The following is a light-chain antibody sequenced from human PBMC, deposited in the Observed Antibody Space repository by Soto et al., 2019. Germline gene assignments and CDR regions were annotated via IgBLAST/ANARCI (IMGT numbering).Light chain of an antibody. V-gene: IGKV1-5*03. CDR3: QQYNSHST. CDR1: QSISSW. J-gene: IGKJ1*01. Sequence: DIQMTQSPSTLSASVGDRVTITCRASQSISSWLAWYQQKPGKAPKLLIYKASSLESGVPSRFSGSGSGTEFTLTISSLQPDDSATYYCQQYNSHSTFGQGTKVDI. CDR2: KAS.